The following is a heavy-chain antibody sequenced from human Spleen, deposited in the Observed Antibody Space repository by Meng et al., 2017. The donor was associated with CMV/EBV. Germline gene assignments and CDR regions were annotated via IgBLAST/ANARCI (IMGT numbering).Heavy chain of an antibody. D-gene: IGHD3-10*01. CDR1: GFTFRSYS. Sequence: LSLTCAASGFTFRSYSMNWVRQAPGKGLEWVSYISSSSITIFYAGSVKGRFTISRDNAKSSLYLEMNSLRAEDTAVYYCARDRFRRPGGTMVRGALQSSLFDYWGQGTLVTVSS. CDR2: ISSSSITI. J-gene: IGHJ4*02. CDR3: ARDRFRRPGGTMVRGALQSSLFDY. V-gene: IGHV3-48*04.